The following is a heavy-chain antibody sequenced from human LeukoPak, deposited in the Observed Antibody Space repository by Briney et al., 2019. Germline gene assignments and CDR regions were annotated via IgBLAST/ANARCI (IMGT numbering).Heavy chain of an antibody. D-gene: IGHD2-15*01. CDR2: VSADGAKS. V-gene: IGHV3-43*02. Sequence: GGSLRLTCAASGFRFDDFAMHWVRQSPGKGLEWVSLVSADGAKSYYAESVRGRFTISRDNSKNSLYLQMNTLRSEDTAFYYCAKEIDTLGTNAFDIWGHGTLVTVSS. J-gene: IGHJ3*02. CDR3: AKEIDTLGTNAFDI. CDR1: GFRFDDFA.